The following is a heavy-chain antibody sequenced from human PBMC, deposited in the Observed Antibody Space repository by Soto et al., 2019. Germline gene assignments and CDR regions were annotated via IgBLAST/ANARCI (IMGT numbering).Heavy chain of an antibody. CDR3: ARSSHKESWFDP. Sequence: SETLSLTCTVSNGSISNFYWNWIRHPAGKRLEWIGRVYSSGSASYNPSPRSRVTMSVDTSKNQFSLKLNSVTAADTAVYYCARSSHKESWFDPWGQGTLVTVSS. J-gene: IGHJ5*02. CDR1: NGSISNFY. V-gene: IGHV4-4*07. D-gene: IGHD6-13*01. CDR2: VYSSGSA.